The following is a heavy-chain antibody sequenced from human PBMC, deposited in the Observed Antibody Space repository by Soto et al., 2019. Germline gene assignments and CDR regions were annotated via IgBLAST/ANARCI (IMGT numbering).Heavy chain of an antibody. Sequence: EAQLVESGGGLVQPGGSLRLSCAASGFTLGDYYMDWVRQAPGKGLEWVGRSRSKARGYTTEYAASVTGRFTVSRDESKNSFYLQMNSLKSEDTALYYCVRGFNSFDIWGQGTLLTVSS. CDR3: VRGFNSFDI. CDR1: GFTLGDYY. J-gene: IGHJ3*02. V-gene: IGHV3-72*01. CDR2: SRSKARGYTT.